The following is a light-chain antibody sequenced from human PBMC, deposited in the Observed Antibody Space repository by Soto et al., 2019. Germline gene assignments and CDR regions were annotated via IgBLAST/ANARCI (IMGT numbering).Light chain of an antibody. CDR2: GSS. CDR1: QTLSPNY. CDR3: QQYSALPMT. J-gene: IGKJ5*01. Sequence: DIVLTQSPGTLSFSPGERATLSCRASQTLSPNYLAWCQQKPGHPPRLLIYGSSKRATGIPDMFSGSGSGPDFTLTISRLEPDDFGVYVCQQYSALPMTFGQGTRLAIK. V-gene: IGKV3-20*01.